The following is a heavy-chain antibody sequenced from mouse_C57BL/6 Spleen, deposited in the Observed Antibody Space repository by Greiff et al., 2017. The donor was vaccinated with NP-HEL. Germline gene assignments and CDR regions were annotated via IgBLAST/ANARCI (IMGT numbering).Heavy chain of an antibody. CDR2: IYPGDGDT. Sequence: VQLQQSGPELVKPGASVKISCKASGYAFSSSWMNWVKQRPGKGLEWIGRIYPGDGDTNYNGKFKGKATLTADKSASTAYMQLSSLTSEDSAVYGGATTMVTTGFAYWGQVTLVTVSA. D-gene: IGHD2-2*01. J-gene: IGHJ3*01. V-gene: IGHV1-82*01. CDR1: GYAFSSSW. CDR3: ATTMVTTGFAY.